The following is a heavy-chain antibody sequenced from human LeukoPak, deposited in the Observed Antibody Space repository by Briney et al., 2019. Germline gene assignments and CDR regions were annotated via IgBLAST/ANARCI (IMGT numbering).Heavy chain of an antibody. CDR2: IYYSGST. D-gene: IGHD2-2*01. CDR3: ARQTLSDTIDY. V-gene: IGHV4-39*01. J-gene: IGHJ4*02. Sequence: SETLSLTCAISGGSFSGYYWSWIRQPPGKGLEWIGSIYYSGSTYYNPSLKSRVTMSVDTSKNQFSLKLSSVTATDTALYYCARQTLSDTIDYWGQGTLVTVSS. CDR1: GGSFSGYY.